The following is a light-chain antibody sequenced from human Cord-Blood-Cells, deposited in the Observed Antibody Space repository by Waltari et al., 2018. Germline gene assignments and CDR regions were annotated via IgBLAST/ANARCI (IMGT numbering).Light chain of an antibody. Sequence: QSALTQPASVSGSPGQSITISCTGPSSDVVSYNLVSWYQQHPGKAPKLMIYEVSKRPSVVSNRFSGSKSGNTASLTISGLQAEDEADYYCCSYAGSYVVFGGGTKLTVL. J-gene: IGLJ2*01. V-gene: IGLV2-23*02. CDR1: SSDVVSYNL. CDR3: CSYAGSYVV. CDR2: EVS.